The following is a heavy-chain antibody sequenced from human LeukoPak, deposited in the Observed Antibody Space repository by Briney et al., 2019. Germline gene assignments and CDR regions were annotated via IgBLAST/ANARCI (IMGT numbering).Heavy chain of an antibody. CDR3: ARGSRNIVVVPAAIIDAFDI. V-gene: IGHV3-74*01. D-gene: IGHD2-2*02. J-gene: IGHJ3*02. CDR2: INTDGRTT. CDR1: GFTFSNNW. Sequence: GGSLRLSCAASGFTFSNNWMHWVRQAPGKGLVWVSRINTDGRTTSYADSVKARFTISRDNAKNTLYLQMNSLRAEDTAVYYCARGSRNIVVVPAAIIDAFDIWGQGTMVTVSS.